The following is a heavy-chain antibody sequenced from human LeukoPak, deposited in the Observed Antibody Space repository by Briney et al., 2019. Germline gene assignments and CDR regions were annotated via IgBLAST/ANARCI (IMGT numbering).Heavy chain of an antibody. CDR2: IYYTGST. CDR1: GGSVSSNDYY. Sequence: SETLSLACTVSGGSVSSNDYYWGWIRQPPGKGLGWIGSIYYTGSTYYTPSLRSGVTISIDTSKNLFSLNLSSVTAADTAVYYCARHRLEGDTFDIWGQGTMVTVSS. J-gene: IGHJ3*02. V-gene: IGHV4-39*01. CDR3: ARHRLEGDTFDI. D-gene: IGHD3-3*01.